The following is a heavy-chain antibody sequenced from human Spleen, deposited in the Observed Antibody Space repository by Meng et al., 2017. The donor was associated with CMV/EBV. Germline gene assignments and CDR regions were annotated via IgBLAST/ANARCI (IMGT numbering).Heavy chain of an antibody. CDR1: GDTSSTYA. V-gene: IGHV1-69*05. CDR3: ARGWEVVIPTARGWWFGP. CDR2: IIRIFGPA. J-gene: IGHJ5*02. D-gene: IGHD2-2*01. Sequence: SVKVSCKASGDTSSTYAITWVRQAPGQGLEWMGGIIRIFGPANYAQKFQGRVTITTDESTSTVYMELSSLRSEDTAVYYCARGWEVVIPTARGWWFGPWGQGTLVTVSS.